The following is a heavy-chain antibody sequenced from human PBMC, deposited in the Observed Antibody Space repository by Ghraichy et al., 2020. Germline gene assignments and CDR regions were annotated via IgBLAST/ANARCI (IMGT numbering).Heavy chain of an antibody. J-gene: IGHJ4*02. D-gene: IGHD2-2*01. CDR2: IYPSDSDT. CDR3: ARYCSSTICYGESNFDY. V-gene: IGHV5-51*01. Sequence: GESLNISCKGSGYSFPNYWIAWVRQMPGKGLEWMGIIYPSDSDTKYSPSFQGPVTISADKSTNTASLQWSSLKASDTAMYYCARYCSSTICYGESNFDYWRQGTLVTVSS. CDR1: GYSFPNYW.